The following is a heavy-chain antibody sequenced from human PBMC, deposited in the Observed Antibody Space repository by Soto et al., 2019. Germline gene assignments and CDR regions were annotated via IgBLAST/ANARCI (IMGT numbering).Heavy chain of an antibody. J-gene: IGHJ6*02. V-gene: IGHV3-30*18. D-gene: IGHD4-17*01. CDR2: ISYDGSNK. CDR3: AKPTYGMAYYYGMDV. Sequence: QVQLVESGGGGVHPGRSLRLSCAASGFTFSIYGMHWIRQAPGKGLEWVAVISYDGSNKYYADSVKGRFTISRDNSKNTLYLQMNSLRAEDTAVYYCAKPTYGMAYYYGMDVWGQGTTVIVS. CDR1: GFTFSIYG.